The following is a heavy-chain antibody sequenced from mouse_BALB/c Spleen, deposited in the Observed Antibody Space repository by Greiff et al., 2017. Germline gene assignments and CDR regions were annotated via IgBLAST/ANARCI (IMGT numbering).Heavy chain of an antibody. D-gene: IGHD2-14*01. J-gene: IGHJ4*01. Sequence: EVKLVESGGGLVQPGGSLKLSCAASGFTFSSYTMSWVRQTPEKRLEWVAYISNGGGSTYYPDTVKGRFTISRDNAKNTLYLQMSSLKSEDTAMYYCARRGIGDAMDYWGQGTSVTVSS. CDR1: GFTFSSYT. V-gene: IGHV5-12-2*01. CDR3: ARRGIGDAMDY. CDR2: ISNGGGST.